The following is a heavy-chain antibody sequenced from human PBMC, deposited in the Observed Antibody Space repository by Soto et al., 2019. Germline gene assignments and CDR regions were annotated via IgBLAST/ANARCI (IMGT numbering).Heavy chain of an antibody. Sequence: QVQLVQSGAEVKKPGSSVKVSCKASGGTFSSYTISWVRQAPGQGLEWMGRIIPILGIANYAQKFQGRVTITADKSTSTADMELSSLRSEDTAVYYCARGRPRHQLLPYYFDYWGQGTLVTVSS. CDR1: GGTFSSYT. CDR2: IIPILGIA. V-gene: IGHV1-69*02. CDR3: ARGRPRHQLLPYYFDY. D-gene: IGHD2-2*01. J-gene: IGHJ4*02.